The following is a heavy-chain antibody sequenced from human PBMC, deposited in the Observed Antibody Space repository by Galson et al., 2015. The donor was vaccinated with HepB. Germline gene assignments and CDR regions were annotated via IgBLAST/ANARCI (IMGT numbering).Heavy chain of an antibody. CDR1: GYTFTSYY. J-gene: IGHJ4*02. D-gene: IGHD5-18*01. CDR2: INPSGGST. V-gene: IGHV1-46*04. CDR3: ARAGYSYGYAIDY. Sequence: SVKVSCKASGYTFTSYYMHWVRQAPGQGLEWMGIINPSGGSTSYAQKLQGRVTKTRDTSTSTVYMELSSLRSEDTAVYYCARAGYSYGYAIDYWGQGTLVTVSS.